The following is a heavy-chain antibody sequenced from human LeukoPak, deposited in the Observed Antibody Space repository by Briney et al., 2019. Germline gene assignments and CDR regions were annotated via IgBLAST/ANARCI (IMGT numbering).Heavy chain of an antibody. CDR2: IIPIFGTA. CDR1: GGTFSSYA. V-gene: IGHV1-69*05. J-gene: IGHJ4*02. Sequence: SVKVSCKASGGTFSSYAISWVRQAPGQGLEWMGGIIPIFGTANYAQKFQGRVTITTDESTSTAYMELSSLRSEDTAVYYCARAPSYYGGNDYWGQGTLVTVSS. D-gene: IGHD4-23*01. CDR3: ARAPSYYGGNDY.